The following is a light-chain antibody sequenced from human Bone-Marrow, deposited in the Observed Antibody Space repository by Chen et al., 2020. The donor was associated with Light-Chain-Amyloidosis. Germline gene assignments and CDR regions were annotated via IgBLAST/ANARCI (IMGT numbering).Light chain of an antibody. J-gene: IGLJ1*01. Sequence: QSALTQPASVSGSPGQSITISCTGTSSDVGGDNPVSWYQQHPDQAPKLMIYEVTNRPSWVPVRFSGSRSDNTASLTISGLQTEDEADYFCSSYTITNTLVFGSGTRVTVL. CDR1: SSDVGGDNP. CDR2: EVT. V-gene: IGLV2-14*01. CDR3: SSYTITNTLV.